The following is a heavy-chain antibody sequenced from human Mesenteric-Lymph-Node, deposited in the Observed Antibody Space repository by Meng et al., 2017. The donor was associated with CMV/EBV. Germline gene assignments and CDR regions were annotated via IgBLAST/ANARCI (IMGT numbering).Heavy chain of an antibody. D-gene: IGHD3-22*01. CDR1: GFSFNTYG. J-gene: IGHJ4*02. V-gene: IGHV3-30*02. CDR3: AKALFATSGYYSYFDY. Sequence: GESLKISCAASGFSFNTYGMHWVRQAPGRGLEWVAFIRYDGSNQYYPDSVKGRFTISRDNSKNTVYLQMNSLRAEDTAVYYCAKALFATSGYYSYFDYWGQGTLVTVSS. CDR2: IRYDGSNQ.